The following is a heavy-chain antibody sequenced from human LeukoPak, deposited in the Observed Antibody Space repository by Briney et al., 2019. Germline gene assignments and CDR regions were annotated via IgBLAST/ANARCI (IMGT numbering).Heavy chain of an antibody. D-gene: IGHD3-9*01. V-gene: IGHV3-11*01. CDR3: ARSIGLTGGGVDV. CDR2: ITDSGNTI. J-gene: IGHJ6*02. Sequence: QPGGSLRLSCAASGFTFSDYNMNWVRQAPGKGLEWVSYITDSGNTIHYADSVKGRFTISRDDAKNSLYLQMNSLRAEDTAVYYCARSIGLTGGGVDVWCQGTTVTVSS. CDR1: GFTFSDYN.